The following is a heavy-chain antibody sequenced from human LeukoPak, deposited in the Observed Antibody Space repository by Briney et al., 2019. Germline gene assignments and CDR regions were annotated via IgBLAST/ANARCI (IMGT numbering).Heavy chain of an antibody. D-gene: IGHD3-10*01. Sequence: PSETLPLSCAVYGGSFSGYYWTWIRQPPGKGLEWIGEINHSGTTNYNPSLKSRVTISVDTSKNQFSLKLRSVTAADTAVYYCARGGITMAYYGMDVWGRGTPVTVSS. V-gene: IGHV4-34*01. CDR3: ARGGITMAYYGMDV. CDR2: INHSGTT. J-gene: IGHJ6*04. CDR1: GGSFSGYY.